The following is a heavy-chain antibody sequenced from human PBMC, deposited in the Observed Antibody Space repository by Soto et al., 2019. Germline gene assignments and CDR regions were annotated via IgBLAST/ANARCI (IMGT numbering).Heavy chain of an antibody. CDR2: IYYGGTT. Sequence: SETLSLTCAVSGGSVSSATYYWSWIRQPPGKGLEWLGYIYYGGTTNYNPSLKSRVTISVDTSKNQFSLRLTSVTAADTAVYYCARVPYLYCSGRSCYPYWGQGTLVTVSS. J-gene: IGHJ4*02. CDR1: GGSVSSATYY. V-gene: IGHV4-61*01. CDR3: ARVPYLYCSGRSCYPY. D-gene: IGHD2-15*01.